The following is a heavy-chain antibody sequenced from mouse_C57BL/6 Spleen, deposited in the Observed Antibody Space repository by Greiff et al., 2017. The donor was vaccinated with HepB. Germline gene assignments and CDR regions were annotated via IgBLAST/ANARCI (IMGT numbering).Heavy chain of an antibody. J-gene: IGHJ1*03. CDR2: ISSGSSTI. Sequence: EVMLVESGGGLVKPGGSLKLSCAASGFTFSDYGMHWVRQAPEKGLEWVAYISSGSSTIYYADTVKGRFTISRDNAKNTLFLQMTSLRSEDTAMYYCARGGSSWYFDVWGTGTTVTVSS. CDR1: GFTFSDYG. CDR3: ARGGSSWYFDV. V-gene: IGHV5-17*01. D-gene: IGHD1-1*01.